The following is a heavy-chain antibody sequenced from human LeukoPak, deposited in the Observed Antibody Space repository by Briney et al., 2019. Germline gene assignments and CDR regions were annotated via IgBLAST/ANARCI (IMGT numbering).Heavy chain of an antibody. V-gene: IGHV1-8*03. Sequence: ASVKVSCKAPGYTFVSYNINWVRQATGQGLEWMGWLNPRSGNAVYLQKFQGRLTITRDTSTDTVYMDLSSLTAEDTAVYYCARGIPLGYCTYGVCYPPYYFDFWGQGTLVTASS. CDR1: GYTFVSYN. CDR3: ARGIPLGYCTYGVCYPPYYFDF. D-gene: IGHD2-8*01. CDR2: LNPRSGNA. J-gene: IGHJ4*02.